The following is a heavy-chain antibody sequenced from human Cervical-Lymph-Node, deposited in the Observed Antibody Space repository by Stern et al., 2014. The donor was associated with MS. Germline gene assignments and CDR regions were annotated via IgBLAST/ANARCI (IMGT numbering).Heavy chain of an antibody. Sequence: DSVQGRFTISRDNPKNTLYLQMNSLRPEDAAVYYCGKGYCSGSRCYMLYYYYGVDVWGQGTTVTVSS. V-gene: IGHV3-30*02. D-gene: IGHD2-15*01. J-gene: IGHJ6*02. CDR3: GKGYCSGSRCYMLYYYYGVDV.